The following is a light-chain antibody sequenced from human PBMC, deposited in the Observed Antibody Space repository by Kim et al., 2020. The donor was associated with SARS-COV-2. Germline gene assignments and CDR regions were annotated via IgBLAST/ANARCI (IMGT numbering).Light chain of an antibody. CDR2: GAS. V-gene: IGKV3-15*01. CDR3: QQYNDWPYT. J-gene: IGKJ2*01. Sequence: PGERATLSCRASQSVSTNLAWYQQKPGQAPRLLISGASTRATGIAARFSGSGSGTEFTLTISSLQSEDFAVFYCQQYNDWPYTFGQGTKLEI. CDR1: QSVSTN.